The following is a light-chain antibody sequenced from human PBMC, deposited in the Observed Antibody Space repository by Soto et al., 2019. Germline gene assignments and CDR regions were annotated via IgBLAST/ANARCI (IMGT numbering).Light chain of an antibody. Sequence: QPVLTQPPSVSGAPGQRVTISFTGGSSNIGAGNDVHWYQPLPGTAPKLLIYGNSNRPSGVPDRFSGAKSGTSASRAITGLQAEDEADDYCQSYVRTRSGSGFGGGTKVTVL. CDR3: QSYVRTRSGSG. CDR2: GNS. V-gene: IGLV1-40*01. CDR1: SSNIGAGND. J-gene: IGLJ3*02.